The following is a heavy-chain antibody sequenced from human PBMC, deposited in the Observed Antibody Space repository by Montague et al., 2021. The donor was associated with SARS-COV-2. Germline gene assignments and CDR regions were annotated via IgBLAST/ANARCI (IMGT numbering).Heavy chain of an antibody. J-gene: IGHJ3*02. CDR2: IYYSGNP. Sequence: SETLSLTCTVSGGSISTYYWSWIRRSPGKGLEWIGYIYYSGNPNYNPSLTSRLSMSVDTSKNQFSLELSSVTAADTAVFFCAREKGRSPDAFDIWGQGITVTVSS. CDR3: AREKGRSPDAFDI. CDR1: GGSISTYY. V-gene: IGHV4-59*01. D-gene: IGHD2-15*01.